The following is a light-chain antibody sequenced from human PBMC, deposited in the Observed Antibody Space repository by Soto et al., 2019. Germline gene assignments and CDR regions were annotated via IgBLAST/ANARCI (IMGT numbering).Light chain of an antibody. CDR3: QQYESYSPWT. V-gene: IGKV1-5*01. J-gene: IGKJ1*01. CDR2: DAS. Sequence: DMQMTQSPNTLSASVGNRVTLTCRTSQSISSWVAWYQQKPGKAPKLLIYDASTLQSGVPSRYSGSGSGTEFTLTISNLQPEDFATYYCQQYESYSPWTFGQGTKVDI. CDR1: QSISSW.